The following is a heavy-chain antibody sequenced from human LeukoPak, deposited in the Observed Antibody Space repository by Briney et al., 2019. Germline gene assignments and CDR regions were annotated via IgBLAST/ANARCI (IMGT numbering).Heavy chain of an antibody. V-gene: IGHV3-7*01. CDR3: ARGNSIDY. CDR1: GFTFSSYW. Sequence: GGSLRLSCAASGFTFSSYWMSWVRQAPGKGLEWVVNITPDGSEKYYVDSVWGRFTISRDNAKNSLHLQMNSLRAEDTAVYYCARGNSIDYWGQGTLVTVSS. CDR2: ITPDGSEK. D-gene: IGHD1/OR15-1a*01. J-gene: IGHJ4*02.